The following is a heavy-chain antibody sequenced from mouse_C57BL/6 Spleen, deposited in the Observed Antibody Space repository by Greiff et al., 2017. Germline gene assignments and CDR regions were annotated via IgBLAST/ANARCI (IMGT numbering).Heavy chain of an antibody. Sequence: VQLQQSGPELVKPGASVKISCKASGYAFSSSWMNWVKQRPGKGLEWIGRIYPGDGDTNYNGKFKGKATLTADKSSSTAYMQLSSLTSEDSAVXFCARKGDYGFDYWGQGTTLTVSS. D-gene: IGHD2-13*01. V-gene: IGHV1-82*01. J-gene: IGHJ2*01. CDR1: GYAFSSSW. CDR3: ARKGDYGFDY. CDR2: IYPGDGDT.